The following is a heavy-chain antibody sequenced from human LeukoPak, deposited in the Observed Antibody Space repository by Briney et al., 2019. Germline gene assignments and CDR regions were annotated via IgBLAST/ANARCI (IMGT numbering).Heavy chain of an antibody. D-gene: IGHD2-8*01. J-gene: IGHJ4*02. CDR1: GLSVMGNY. Sequence: GGSLRLSCAASGLSVMGNYMCWVRQAPGKWLEWVSLLYSGGSTFYADSVKGRFTVSRDNSKKTLYLQMNSLRVEDTAVYYCARLGANRSCTNGVCYYCDFWGQGTLVTVSS. CDR2: LYSGGST. CDR3: ARLGANRSCTNGVCYYCDF. V-gene: IGHV3-66*01.